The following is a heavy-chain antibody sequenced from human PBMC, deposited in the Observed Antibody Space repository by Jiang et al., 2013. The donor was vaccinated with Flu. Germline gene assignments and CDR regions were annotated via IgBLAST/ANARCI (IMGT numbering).Heavy chain of an antibody. J-gene: IGHJ5*02. D-gene: IGHD2-8*01. V-gene: IGHV5-10-1*01. Sequence: ISWVRQMPGKGLEWMGMIDPTDSYSKYSPSFQGHVNISADTSITTAYLQWSSLKASDTAIYYCARHNGASAHQRSLPGNNWFDPWGQGTLVTVSS. CDR2: IDPTDSYS. CDR3: ARHNGASAHQRSLPGNNWFDP.